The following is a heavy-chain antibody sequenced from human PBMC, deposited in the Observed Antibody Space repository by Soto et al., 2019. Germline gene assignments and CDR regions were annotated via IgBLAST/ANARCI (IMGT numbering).Heavy chain of an antibody. CDR1: SDSIPSSNW. CDR2: VSHSGST. V-gene: IGHV4-4*02. Sequence: QVQLQESGPGLVKPSGTLSLTCAVSSDSIPSSNWWSWVRQSPGKGLEWIGEVSHSGSTNYIPSLKSRVTISVDKSRNQFSLRLNSVTAADTAVYYCARNRYGGYDFDYWGQGTLVTVSS. CDR3: ARNRYGGYDFDY. J-gene: IGHJ4*02. D-gene: IGHD5-12*01.